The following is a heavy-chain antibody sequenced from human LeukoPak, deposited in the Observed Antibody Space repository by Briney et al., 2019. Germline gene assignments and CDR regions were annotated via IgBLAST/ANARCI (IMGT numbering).Heavy chain of an antibody. Sequence: VESLKISCKGSGYTFTKYWIGWVRQMPGKGLEWMGIIYPSDSDTTYSPSFQGQVTISADKSISTAYLQWSSLKASDTAMYYCAGLYDSSGYFDYWGQGTLVTVSS. V-gene: IGHV5-51*01. J-gene: IGHJ4*02. CDR1: GYTFTKYW. CDR2: IYPSDSDT. CDR3: AGLYDSSGYFDY. D-gene: IGHD3-22*01.